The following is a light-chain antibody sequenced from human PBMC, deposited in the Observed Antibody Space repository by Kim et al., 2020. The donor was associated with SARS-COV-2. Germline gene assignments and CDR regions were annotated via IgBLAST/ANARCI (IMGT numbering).Light chain of an antibody. CDR3: LQHSSYPT. J-gene: IGKJ1*01. CDR1: QDIRNN. Sequence: DVQLTQSPSSPSASVGDRVTITCRASQDIRNNLGWFQQKPGTAPRRLVFTASSLQDGVPSRFSGSGSGTEFTLTITSLEPEDFATYYCLQHSSYPTFGQGTKVDIK. CDR2: TAS. V-gene: IGKV1-17*01.